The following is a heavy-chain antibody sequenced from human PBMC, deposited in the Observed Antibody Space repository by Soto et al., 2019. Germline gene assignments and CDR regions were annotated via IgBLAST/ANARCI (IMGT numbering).Heavy chain of an antibody. V-gene: IGHV4-61*08. CDR2: IYYSGST. D-gene: IGHD6-13*01. CDR3: ARYSSSWSTYYFDY. J-gene: IGHJ4*02. Sequence: SETLSLTCTVSGGSISSGGYYWSWIRQHPGKGLEWIGYIYYSGSTNYNPSLKSRVTISVDTSKNQFSLKLSSVTAADTAVYYCARYSSSWSTYYFDYWGQGTLVTVSS. CDR1: GGSISSGGYY.